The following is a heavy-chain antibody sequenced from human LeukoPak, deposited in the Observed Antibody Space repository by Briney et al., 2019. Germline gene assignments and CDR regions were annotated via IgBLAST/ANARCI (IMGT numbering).Heavy chain of an antibody. CDR2: IYYSGST. Sequence: SETLSLTCTVSGGSISSYYWSWIRQPPGKGLDWLGYIYYSGSTNYNPSLKSRVTISVDTSKNQFSLKLSSVTAADTAVYYCARVSYGDQDYYYYYYMDVWGKGTTVTVSS. V-gene: IGHV4-59*01. D-gene: IGHD4-17*01. J-gene: IGHJ6*03. CDR3: ARVSYGDQDYYYYYYMDV. CDR1: GGSISSYY.